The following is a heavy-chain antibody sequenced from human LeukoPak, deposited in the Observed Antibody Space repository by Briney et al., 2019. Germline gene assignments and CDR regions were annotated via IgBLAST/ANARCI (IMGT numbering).Heavy chain of an antibody. CDR3: ARDSRIAAAGTRPGDY. CDR1: GYTFTSYG. J-gene: IGHJ4*02. CDR2: ISAYNGNT. D-gene: IGHD6-13*01. Sequence: ASVKVSCKASGYTFTSYGISWVRQAPGQGLEWMGWISAYNGNTNYAQKLQGRVTMTTDTSTSTAYMELRSLRSDDTAVYYCARDSRIAAAGTRPGDYWGQGTLVTVSS. V-gene: IGHV1-18*01.